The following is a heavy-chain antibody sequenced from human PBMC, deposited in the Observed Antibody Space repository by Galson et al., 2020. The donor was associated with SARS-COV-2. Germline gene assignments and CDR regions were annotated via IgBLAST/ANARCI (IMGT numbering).Heavy chain of an antibody. CDR3: AKNLMDGVPTYGS. V-gene: IGHV3-23*01. J-gene: IGHJ5*02. CDR1: GFAFSTYA. D-gene: IGHD2-8*01. CDR2: VSGDGTYR. Sequence: GESLKISCAASGFAFSTYAMTWVRQAPGEGLEWVSAVSGDGTYRYHAESVKGRFTISRDNSKNTLYLQMNSLRDEDTAVYYCAKNLMDGVPTYGSWGQGTLVTVSS.